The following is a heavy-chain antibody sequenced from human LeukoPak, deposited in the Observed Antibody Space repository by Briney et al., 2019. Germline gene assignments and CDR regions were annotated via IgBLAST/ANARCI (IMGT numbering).Heavy chain of an antibody. V-gene: IGHV4-34*01. D-gene: IGHD4-11*01. CDR2: INHSGST. CDR3: ASTVAPQYYFDY. Sequence: SETLSLTCAVYGGSFSGYYWSWIRQPPGKGLEWIGEINHSGSTNYNPSLKSRVTISVDTSKNQFSLKLSSVTAEDTAVYYCASTVAPQYYFDYWGQGTLVTVSS. J-gene: IGHJ4*02. CDR1: GGSFSGYY.